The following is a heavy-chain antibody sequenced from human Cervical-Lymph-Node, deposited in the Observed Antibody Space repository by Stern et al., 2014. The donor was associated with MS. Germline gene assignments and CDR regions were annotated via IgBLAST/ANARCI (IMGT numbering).Heavy chain of an antibody. CDR2: ITPASGAP. CDR3: ARRDYYDSSGYYYGDGFDI. CDR1: GGTFSSYP. D-gene: IGHD3-22*01. Sequence: QVQLVQSGTEVKKPGSSVKVSCKASGGTFSSYPIGWVRQAPGQGLEWMGEITPASGAPNYAQKFQGRVTITADESTTTAYMELSGLRSEDTAVYYCARRDYYDSSGYYYGDGFDIWGQGTMVTVSS. V-gene: IGHV1-69*01. J-gene: IGHJ3*02.